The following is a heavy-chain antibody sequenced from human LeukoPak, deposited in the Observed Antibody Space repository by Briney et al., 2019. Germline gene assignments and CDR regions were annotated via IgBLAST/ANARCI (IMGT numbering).Heavy chain of an antibody. CDR1: GYTFTGYY. J-gene: IGHJ4*02. Sequence: SVKVSCKASGYTFTGYYMHWVRQAPGQGLEWMGWINPIFGTANYAQKFQGRVTITADESTSTAYMELSSLRSEDTAVYYCAAGSGYFDYWGQGTLVTVSS. D-gene: IGHD2-15*01. CDR3: AAGSGYFDY. CDR2: INPIFGTA. V-gene: IGHV1-69*13.